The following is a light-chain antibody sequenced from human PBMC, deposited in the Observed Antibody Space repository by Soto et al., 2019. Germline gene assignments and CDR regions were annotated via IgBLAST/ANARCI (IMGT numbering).Light chain of an antibody. J-gene: IGKJ1*01. CDR3: KHYHILWT. CDR2: GAS. CDR1: QSVSTS. V-gene: IGKV3-15*01. Sequence: EIVMTQSPATLSVSPGERATLSCRASQSVSTSLACYQQKPGKPPRLLISGASTRSTAVQARFRGSRSETELYLTISRVQLENCSVYYGKHYHILWTFSQGTKVDI.